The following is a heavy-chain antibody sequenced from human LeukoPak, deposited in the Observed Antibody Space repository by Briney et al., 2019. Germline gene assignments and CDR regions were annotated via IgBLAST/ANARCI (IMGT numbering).Heavy chain of an antibody. CDR2: IYESGQTT. Sequence: GGSLRLSCVGSGLTFSSHAMSWVRQAPEKGLEWVSGIYESGQTTHYADSVKGRFSISRDNSKNTLYLQMDSLRGEDTAIYYCAKDYRIGYSDHFDYWGQGALVTVSS. J-gene: IGHJ4*02. CDR1: GLTFSSHA. V-gene: IGHV3-23*01. CDR3: AKDYRIGYSDHFDY. D-gene: IGHD2-21*01.